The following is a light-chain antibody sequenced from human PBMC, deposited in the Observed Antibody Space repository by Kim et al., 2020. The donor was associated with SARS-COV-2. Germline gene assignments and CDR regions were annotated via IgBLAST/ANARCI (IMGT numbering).Light chain of an antibody. CDR2: WAS. V-gene: IGKV4-1*01. Sequence: DIVMTQSPDSLAVSLGERATINCKSSQSVLYSSDNKNYLNWYQQKPGQPPKLIINWASTRESGVPDRFSGSGSGADFTLTISSTQAEDVAVYYCQQYYSAPITFGQGTRLEIK. CDR1: QSVLYSSDNKNY. CDR3: QQYYSAPIT. J-gene: IGKJ5*01.